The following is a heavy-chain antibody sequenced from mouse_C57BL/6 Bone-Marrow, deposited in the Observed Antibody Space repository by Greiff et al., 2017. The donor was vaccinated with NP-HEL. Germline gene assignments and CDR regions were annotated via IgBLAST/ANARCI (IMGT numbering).Heavy chain of an antibody. J-gene: IGHJ2*01. CDR1: GYTFTSYG. Sequence: VMLVESGAELARPGASVKLSCKASGYTFTSYGISWVKQRTGQGLEWIGEIYPRSGNTYYNEKFKGKATLTADKSSSTAYMELRSLTSEDSAVYFCARDIYYYGSSSYFDYWGQGTTLTVSS. D-gene: IGHD1-1*01. V-gene: IGHV1-81*01. CDR3: ARDIYYYGSSSYFDY. CDR2: IYPRSGNT.